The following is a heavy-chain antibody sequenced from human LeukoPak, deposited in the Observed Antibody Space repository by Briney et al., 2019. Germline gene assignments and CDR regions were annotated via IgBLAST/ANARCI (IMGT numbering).Heavy chain of an antibody. J-gene: IGHJ5*02. CDR2: INPNSGGT. CDR1: GYSFTDKY. V-gene: IGHV1-2*02. CDR3: ARAGGRSWFDP. Sequence: ASVKVSCKASGYSFTDKYMHWVRQAPGQGLEWIGWINPNSGGTNYAQKFQGRVTMTTDTSMSPAYMELSRLTSDDTAVYYCARAGGRSWFDPWGQGTLVTVSS.